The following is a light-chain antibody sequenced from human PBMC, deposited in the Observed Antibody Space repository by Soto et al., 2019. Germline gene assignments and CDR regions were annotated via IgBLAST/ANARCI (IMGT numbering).Light chain of an antibody. V-gene: IGLV4-69*01. J-gene: IGLJ2*01. Sequence: QLVLTQSPSASASLGASVKLTCTLSSGYSNYAIAWHQQQPEKGPRYLMKLNNDGSHSKGDEIPDRFSGSSSGAERYLTISSLQSEDESDYYCQTWDTGISVVFGGGTKLTVL. CDR2: LNNDGSH. CDR1: SGYSNYA. CDR3: QTWDTGISVV.